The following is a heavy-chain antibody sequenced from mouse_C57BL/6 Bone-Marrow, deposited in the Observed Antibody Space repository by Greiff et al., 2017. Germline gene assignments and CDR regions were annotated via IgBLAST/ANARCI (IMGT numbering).Heavy chain of an antibody. CDR3: ARGSPSFDY. CDR1: GYTFTDYY. Sequence: VQLQQSGPELVKPGASVKISCKASGYTFTDYYMNWVKQSHGKSLEWIGDINPNNGGTSYNQKFKGKATLTVDKSSSTAYMELRSLTFEDSAVYYCARGSPSFDYWGQGTTLTVSS. CDR2: INPNNGGT. D-gene: IGHD2-10*02. J-gene: IGHJ2*01. V-gene: IGHV1-26*01.